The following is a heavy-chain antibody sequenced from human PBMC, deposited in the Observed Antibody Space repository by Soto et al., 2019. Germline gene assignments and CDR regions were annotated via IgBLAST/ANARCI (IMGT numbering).Heavy chain of an antibody. J-gene: IGHJ4*02. CDR2: IKQDGSEK. V-gene: IGHV3-7*03. CDR1: GFTFSSYW. CDR3: ARDSAVYYYDSSGYPDY. Sequence: LRLSCAASGFTFSSYWMSWVRQAPGKGLEWVANIKQDGSEKYYVDSVKGRFTISRDNAKNSLYLQMNSLRAEDTAVYYCARDSAVYYYDSSGYPDYWGQGXLVTVYS. D-gene: IGHD3-22*01.